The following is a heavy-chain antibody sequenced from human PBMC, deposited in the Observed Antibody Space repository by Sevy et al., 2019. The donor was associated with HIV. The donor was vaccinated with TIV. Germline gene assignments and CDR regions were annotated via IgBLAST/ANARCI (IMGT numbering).Heavy chain of an antibody. Sequence: GGSLRPSCVASGFTFSKAWMSWVRQAPGKGLEWVGRIKSKTDGATRDLAAPVKGRIIISRDDSKNTLYLQISNLKIEDTGVYFCAAGVGASDFDYWGQGTLVTVSS. CDR2: IKSKTDGATR. J-gene: IGHJ4*02. V-gene: IGHV3-15*01. CDR3: AAGVGASDFDY. D-gene: IGHD1-26*01. CDR1: GFTFSKAW.